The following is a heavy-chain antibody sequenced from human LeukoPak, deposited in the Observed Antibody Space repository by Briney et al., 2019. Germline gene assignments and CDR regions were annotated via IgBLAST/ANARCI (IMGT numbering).Heavy chain of an antibody. Sequence: GSLRLSCAASGFTFSSYAMSWVRQPPGKGLEWIGEINHSGSTNYNPSLKSRVTISVDTSKNQFSLKLSSVTAADTAVYYCARKKRGYSYGAYYFDYWGQGTLVTVSS. CDR3: ARKKRGYSYGAYYFDY. V-gene: IGHV4-34*01. CDR1: GFTFSSYA. D-gene: IGHD5-18*01. J-gene: IGHJ4*02. CDR2: INHSGST.